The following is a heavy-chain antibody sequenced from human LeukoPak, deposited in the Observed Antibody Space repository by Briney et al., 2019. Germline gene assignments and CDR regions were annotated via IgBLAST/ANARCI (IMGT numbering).Heavy chain of an antibody. CDR3: ARGLVGYSYGYYDY. V-gene: IGHV1-69*05. Sequence: SVKGSCKASGGTFSSYAISWVRQAPGQGLEWMGRIIPIFGTANYAQKFQGRVTITTDESTSTAYMELSSLRSEDTAVYYCARGLVGYSYGYYDYWGQGTLVTVSS. CDR2: IIPIFGTA. CDR1: GGTFSSYA. J-gene: IGHJ4*02. D-gene: IGHD5-18*01.